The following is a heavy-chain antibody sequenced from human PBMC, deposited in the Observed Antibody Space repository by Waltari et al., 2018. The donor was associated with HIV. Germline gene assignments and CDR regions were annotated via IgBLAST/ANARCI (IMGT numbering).Heavy chain of an antibody. CDR1: GGTFSSYT. Sequence: QVQLVQSGAEVKKPGSSVKVSCKDSGGTFSSYTISWVRQAPGQGLEWMGRVIPVRGIANYSPEVQGRVTITADKSSSTAYMELSSLRSEDTAVYYCARERVYDSSGYYKGGYYFDYWGQGTLVTVSS. J-gene: IGHJ4*02. D-gene: IGHD3-22*01. CDR2: VIPVRGIA. V-gene: IGHV1-69*08. CDR3: ARERVYDSSGYYKGGYYFDY.